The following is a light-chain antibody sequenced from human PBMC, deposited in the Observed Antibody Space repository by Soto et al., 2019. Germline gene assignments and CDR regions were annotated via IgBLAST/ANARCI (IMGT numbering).Light chain of an antibody. J-gene: IGKJ2*01. CDR3: QQYGSSPYT. CDR2: GAS. Sequence: EIVLTQSPGTLSLSPGERATLSCRASQSVSSSYLAWYQQKPGQAPRLLIYGASSRATGIPERFGGSGSGTDFTFTISRLEPEDFAVYYCQQYGSSPYTVGQGTKLEIK. V-gene: IGKV3-20*01. CDR1: QSVSSSY.